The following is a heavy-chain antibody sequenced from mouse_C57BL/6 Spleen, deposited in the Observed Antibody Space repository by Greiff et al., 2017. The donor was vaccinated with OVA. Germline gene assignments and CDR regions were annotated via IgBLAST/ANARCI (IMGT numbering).Heavy chain of an antibody. CDR1: GYTFTSYW. CDR2: IDPSDSET. Sequence: QVQLQQPGAELVRPGSSVKLSCKASGYTFTSYWMHWVKQRPIQGLEWIGNIDPSDSETHYNQKFKDKATLTVDKSSNTAYMQLSSLTSEDSAVYDCARATYDYDYCALDGWGQGTSVTVSS. CDR3: ARATYDYDYCALDG. J-gene: IGHJ4*01. V-gene: IGHV1-52*01. D-gene: IGHD2-4*01.